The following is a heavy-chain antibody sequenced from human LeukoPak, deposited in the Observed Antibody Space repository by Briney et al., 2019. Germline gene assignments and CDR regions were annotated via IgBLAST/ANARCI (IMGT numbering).Heavy chain of an antibody. Sequence: ASVTVSYKASGYTFTSYDINWVRQATGQGLEWMGWMNPNSGNTGYAQKFQGRVTITRNTSISTAYMELSSLRSEDTAVYYCARRGIAARQVDYWGQGPLVTVSS. V-gene: IGHV1-8*03. D-gene: IGHD6-6*01. J-gene: IGHJ4*02. CDR2: MNPNSGNT. CDR3: ARRGIAARQVDY. CDR1: GYTFTSYD.